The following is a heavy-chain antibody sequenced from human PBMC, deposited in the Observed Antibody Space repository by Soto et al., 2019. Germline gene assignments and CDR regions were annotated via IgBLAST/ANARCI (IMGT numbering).Heavy chain of an antibody. CDR1: GFTFIGYG. CDR2: ISYDGSDK. J-gene: IGHJ6*02. Sequence: GGSLRLSCSASGFTFIGYGRHWFRQAPGKGLEWVAVISYDGSDKYYADSVKGRFTISRDNSKNTLSLQMKSLRAEDTAVYYCAKDRYCSGGSCLNYYGMDVWGQGTTVTVSS. V-gene: IGHV3-30*18. D-gene: IGHD2-15*01. CDR3: AKDRYCSGGSCLNYYGMDV.